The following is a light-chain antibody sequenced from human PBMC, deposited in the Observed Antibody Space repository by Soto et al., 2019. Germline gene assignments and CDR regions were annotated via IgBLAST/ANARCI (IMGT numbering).Light chain of an antibody. CDR3: QQRLSWPLT. V-gene: IGKV3-11*01. CDR1: RGVSTY. Sequence: EIVLTQSPATLSLSPGERATLSCRASRGVSTYLAWYQQKPGQAPRLLIYDASNRATGIPARFSGSGSGTAFTLTISSLEPEDFAVYYCQQRLSWPLTFGGGTKVEIK. CDR2: DAS. J-gene: IGKJ4*01.